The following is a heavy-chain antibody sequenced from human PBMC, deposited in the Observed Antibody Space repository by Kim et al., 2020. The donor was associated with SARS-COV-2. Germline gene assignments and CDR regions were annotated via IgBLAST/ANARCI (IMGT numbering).Heavy chain of an antibody. CDR1: GFTVSSNY. CDR3: ARGGGDSVFDY. D-gene: IGHD1-26*01. J-gene: IGHJ4*02. Sequence: GGSLRLSCAASGFTVSSNYMSWVRQAPGKGLEWVSVIYRGGSTYYADSAKGRFTISRDNSKNTLYLQMNSLRAADTAVYYCARGGGDSVFDYWGQGTLVTVSS. CDR2: IYRGGST. V-gene: IGHV3-53*01.